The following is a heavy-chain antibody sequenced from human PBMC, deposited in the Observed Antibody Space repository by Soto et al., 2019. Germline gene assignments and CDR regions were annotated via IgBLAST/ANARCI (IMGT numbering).Heavy chain of an antibody. CDR2: INSDGSST. V-gene: IGHV3-74*01. J-gene: IGHJ6*01. CDR1: EFPFSNYW. Sequence: GEPQGLSCPASEFPFSNYWMHGGSQAPGKGLVWVSRINSDGSSTSYADSVKGRFTISRDNAKNTLYLQMNSLRAEDTAVYYCARAMTSFGVGPHPYYYYGRDGWGQGTTVTVSA. D-gene: IGHD3-3*01. CDR3: ARAMTSFGVGPHPYYYYGRDG.